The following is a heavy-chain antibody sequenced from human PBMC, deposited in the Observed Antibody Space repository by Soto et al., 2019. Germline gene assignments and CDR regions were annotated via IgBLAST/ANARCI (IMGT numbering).Heavy chain of an antibody. CDR2: ISSYNGKT. CDR3: ARDTPHRRDSSEIDP. J-gene: IGHJ5*02. Sequence: QVQLVQSGAEVKKPGASVKVSCKTSGYSFTTYGISWVRQAPGQGLEWMGWISSYNGKTNYAQKHQGRLTMTTDTSTSTVYMELTSLTSDDTAVYYCARDTPHRRDSSEIDPWGQGTLVTVSS. CDR1: GYSFTTYG. D-gene: IGHD3-22*01. V-gene: IGHV1-18*01.